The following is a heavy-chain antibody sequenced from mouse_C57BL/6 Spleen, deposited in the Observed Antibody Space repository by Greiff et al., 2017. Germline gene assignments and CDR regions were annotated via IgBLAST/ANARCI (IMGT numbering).Heavy chain of an antibody. J-gene: IGHJ2*01. CDR1: GYTFTSYW. V-gene: IGHV1-50*01. CDR3: ARRDYGSSRTDY. Sequence: QVQLQQPGAELVKPGASVKLSCKASGYTFTSYWMQWVKQRPGQGLEWIGEIDPADSYTNYNQKFKGKATLTVDTSSSTAYMRLSSLTSEDSAVYYCARRDYGSSRTDYWGQGTTLTVSS. CDR2: IDPADSYT. D-gene: IGHD1-1*01.